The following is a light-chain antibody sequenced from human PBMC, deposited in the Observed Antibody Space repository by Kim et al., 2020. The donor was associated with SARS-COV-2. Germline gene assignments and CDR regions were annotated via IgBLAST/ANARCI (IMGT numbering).Light chain of an antibody. CDR2: DVR. CDR3: SSYSTSSITPVI. CDR1: SSDIGGYNY. J-gene: IGLJ2*01. Sequence: SITISCTGTSSDIGGYNYVSWYQQPPGKAPTLIIYDVRNRPSAVSDRFSGSKSDNTASLTISGLQAEDEADYYCSSYSTSSITPVIFGGGTQLTVL. V-gene: IGLV2-14*03.